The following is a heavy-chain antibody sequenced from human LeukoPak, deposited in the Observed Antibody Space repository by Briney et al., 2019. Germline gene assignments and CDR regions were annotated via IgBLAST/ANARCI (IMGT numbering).Heavy chain of an antibody. Sequence: ASVKVSCKASGYTFTGYYMHWVRQAPGQGLEWMGWINPNTGGTKVAQNFQGRVTLTRDTSIGTAFMEVTRLKSDDTAVYYCAKTPYGDYYDYWGQGTLVTVSS. J-gene: IGHJ4*02. D-gene: IGHD4/OR15-4a*01. CDR1: GYTFTGYY. CDR2: INPNTGGT. CDR3: AKTPYGDYYDY. V-gene: IGHV1-2*02.